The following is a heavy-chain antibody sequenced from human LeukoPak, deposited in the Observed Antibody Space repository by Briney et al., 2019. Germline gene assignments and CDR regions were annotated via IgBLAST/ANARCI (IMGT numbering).Heavy chain of an antibody. CDR1: GDSISSYY. CDR3: ARSPAVTTLYFDY. Sequence: SETLSLTCTVSGDSISSYYWSWIRQPPGKGLEWIGYIYYSGSTRFNPSLKSRVTISVDTSKNQFSLKLSSVTAADTAVYYCARSPAVTTLYFDYRGQGTLVTVSS. V-gene: IGHV4-59*08. J-gene: IGHJ4*02. D-gene: IGHD4-17*01. CDR2: IYYSGST.